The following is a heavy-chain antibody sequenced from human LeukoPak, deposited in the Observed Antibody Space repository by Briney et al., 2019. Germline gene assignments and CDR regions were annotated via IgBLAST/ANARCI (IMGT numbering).Heavy chain of an antibody. CDR1: GGTFSSYA. CDR2: IIPIFGTA. D-gene: IGHD2-2*01. V-gene: IGHV1-69*13. J-gene: IGHJ4*02. CDR3: ARAPGGYCSSTSCRETDY. Sequence: SVKVSCKASGGTFSSYAISWVRQAPGQGLEWMGGIIPIFGTANYAQKFQGRVTITADESMSTAYMELSSLRSEDTAVYYCARAPGGYCSSTSCRETDYWGQGTLVTVSS.